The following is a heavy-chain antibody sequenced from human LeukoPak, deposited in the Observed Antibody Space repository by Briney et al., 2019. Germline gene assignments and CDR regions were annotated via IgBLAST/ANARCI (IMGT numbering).Heavy chain of an antibody. Sequence: GGSLRLSCAASGFTFSSYGMHWVRQAPGKGLEWVAVISYDGSNKYYADSVKGRFTISRDNSKNTPYLQMNSLRAEDTAVYYCAKDYRNGAQYYYYGMDVWGQGTTVTVSS. V-gene: IGHV3-30*18. CDR1: GFTFSSYG. CDR3: AKDYRNGAQYYYYGMDV. CDR2: ISYDGSNK. D-gene: IGHD1-14*01. J-gene: IGHJ6*02.